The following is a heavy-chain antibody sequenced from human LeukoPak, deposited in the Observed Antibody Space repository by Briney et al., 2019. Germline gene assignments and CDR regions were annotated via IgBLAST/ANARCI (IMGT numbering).Heavy chain of an antibody. Sequence: GASVKVSCKASGYTFTSYYMHWVRQAPGQGLEWMGWINPNSGGTNYAQKFQGRVTMTRDTSISTAYMELSRLRSDDTAVYYCARDQWILRGSYWFDFWGQGTLVTVTS. J-gene: IGHJ4*02. D-gene: IGHD1-26*01. V-gene: IGHV1-2*02. CDR3: ARDQWILRGSYWFDF. CDR2: INPNSGGT. CDR1: GYTFTSYY.